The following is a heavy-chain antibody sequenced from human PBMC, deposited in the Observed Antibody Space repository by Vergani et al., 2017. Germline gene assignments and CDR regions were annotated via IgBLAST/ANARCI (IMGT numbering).Heavy chain of an antibody. CDR1: GFTFSSYD. V-gene: IGHV3-13*01. J-gene: IGHJ2*01. Sequence: EVQLVESGGGLVQPGGSLRLSCAASGFTFSSYDMHGARKAQGKGLEWVSAIGTAGDTYYPGSVKGRFTISRENAKNSLYLQMNSLRAGDTAVYYCARAAGGDDYYGSGSYSPSWYFDLWGRGTLVTVSS. CDR3: ARAAGGDDYYGSGSYSPSWYFDL. CDR2: IGTAGDT. D-gene: IGHD3-10*01.